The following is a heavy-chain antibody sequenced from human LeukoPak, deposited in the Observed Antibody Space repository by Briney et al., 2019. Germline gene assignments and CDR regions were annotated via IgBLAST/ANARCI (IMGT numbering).Heavy chain of an antibody. D-gene: IGHD2-2*01. CDR1: GFTFSSYA. CDR2: ISGSGGST. CDR3: ARVVSTSLYYYGMDV. Sequence: GGSLRLSCAASGFTFSSYAMSWVRQAPGKGLEWVSAISGSGGSTYYADSVKGRFTISRDNSKNTLYLQMDSLRAEDTAVYYCARVVSTSLYYYGMDVWGQGTTVTVSS. J-gene: IGHJ6*02. V-gene: IGHV3-23*01.